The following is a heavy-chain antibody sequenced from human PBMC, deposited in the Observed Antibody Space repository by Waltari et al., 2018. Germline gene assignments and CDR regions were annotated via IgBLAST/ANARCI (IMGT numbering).Heavy chain of an antibody. J-gene: IGHJ5*02. Sequence: QVQLVQSGSELKKPGASVKVSCKAIGYTFTNYAINWVRKAPGQGLEVMGWSNTDTGNPTYAQGFTGRFVCSLDTSISTAYLQINSLKAEDTAIYYCAREVVPTSTIVVNWFDPWGQGTLVSVSS. V-gene: IGHV7-4-1*02. CDR2: SNTDTGNP. CDR3: AREVVPTSTIVVNWFDP. D-gene: IGHD2-21*01. CDR1: GYTFTNYA.